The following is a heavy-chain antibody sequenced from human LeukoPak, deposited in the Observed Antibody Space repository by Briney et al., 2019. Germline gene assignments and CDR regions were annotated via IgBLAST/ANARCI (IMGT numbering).Heavy chain of an antibody. CDR2: ISSSSGTI. Sequence: GRSLRLSCAASGFTFSSYSMNWVRQAPGKGLEWVSYISSSSGTIYYADSVKGRFTVSRDNAKNTVYLQMNSLTAEDTSTYYCVRDNWGLDYWGQGTLVTVSS. J-gene: IGHJ4*02. V-gene: IGHV3-48*04. CDR1: GFTFSSYS. CDR3: VRDNWGLDY. D-gene: IGHD7-27*01.